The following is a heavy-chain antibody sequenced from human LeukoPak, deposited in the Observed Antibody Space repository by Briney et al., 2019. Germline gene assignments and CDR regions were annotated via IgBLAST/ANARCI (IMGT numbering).Heavy chain of an antibody. Sequence: SETLSLTCNVSGGSISSYYWSWLRQPPGKGLEWIGYMYYSGSTKYNPSLKSRVTISVDTSKNQFSLKLSSVTAADTAVYYCARDVRYSSSWQVDYWGQGTLVTVSS. CDR2: MYYSGST. J-gene: IGHJ4*02. V-gene: IGHV4-59*12. D-gene: IGHD6-13*01. CDR3: ARDVRYSSSWQVDY. CDR1: GGSISSYY.